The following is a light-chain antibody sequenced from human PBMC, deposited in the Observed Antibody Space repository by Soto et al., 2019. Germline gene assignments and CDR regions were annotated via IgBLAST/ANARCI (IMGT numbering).Light chain of an antibody. Sequence: DIQMTQSPSSLSASVGDRVTITCRASQGISNYLAWYQQKPGKVPKLLIYAASTLQSGVPSQFSGSGSGTDFTLTISSLQPEYVATYYCQKYNSAPWTFGQGTKVEIK. CDR1: QGISNY. CDR2: AAS. V-gene: IGKV1-27*01. J-gene: IGKJ1*01. CDR3: QKYNSAPWT.